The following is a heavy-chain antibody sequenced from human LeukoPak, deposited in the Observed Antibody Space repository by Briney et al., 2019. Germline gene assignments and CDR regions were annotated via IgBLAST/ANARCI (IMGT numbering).Heavy chain of an antibody. D-gene: IGHD6-13*01. Sequence: SVKVSCKASGGTFSSYAISWVRQAPGQGLEWMGGIIPIFGTANYAQKFQGRVTITTDESASTAYMELSSLRSEDTAVYYCARGVAAAGTEWGQGALVTVSS. V-gene: IGHV1-69*05. CDR2: IIPIFGTA. J-gene: IGHJ4*02. CDR1: GGTFSSYA. CDR3: ARGVAAAGTE.